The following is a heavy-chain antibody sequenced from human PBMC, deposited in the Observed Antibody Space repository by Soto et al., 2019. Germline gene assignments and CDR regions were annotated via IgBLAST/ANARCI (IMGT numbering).Heavy chain of an antibody. CDR2: INPNSGGT. CDR1: GYTFTGYY. D-gene: IGHD6-19*01. V-gene: IGHV1-2*04. Sequence: ASVKVSCKASGYTFTGYYMHWVRQAPGQGLEWMGWINPNSGGTNYAQKFQSWVTMTRDTSISTAYMEPSRLRSDDTAVYYCARGGVAGTSNYYGMDVWGQGTTVTVSS. J-gene: IGHJ6*02. CDR3: ARGGVAGTSNYYGMDV.